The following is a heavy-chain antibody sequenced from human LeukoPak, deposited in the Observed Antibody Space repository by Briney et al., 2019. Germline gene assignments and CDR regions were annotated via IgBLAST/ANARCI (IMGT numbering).Heavy chain of an antibody. CDR2: INWNGGST. J-gene: IGHJ6*03. V-gene: IGHV3-20*04. CDR1: GFTFDDYG. CDR3: ASSFGGSYFEHYMDV. Sequence: GGSLRLSCAASGFTFDDYGMSWVRQAPGKGLEFVSAINWNGGSTGYADSVKGRFTISRDNAKNSLYLQMNSLRAEDTALYYCASSFGGSYFEHYMDVWGKGTTVTVSS. D-gene: IGHD1-26*01.